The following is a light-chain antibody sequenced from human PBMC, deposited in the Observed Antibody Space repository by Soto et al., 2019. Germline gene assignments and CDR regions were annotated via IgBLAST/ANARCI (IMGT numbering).Light chain of an antibody. CDR3: SSYTSSSLVV. J-gene: IGLJ1*01. Sequence: QSVLTQPAAVSGSRGQSITISCTGTSSEVGGYNYVSWYQQHPGKAPKLMIYEVSNRPSGVSNRFSGSKSGNTASLTISGLQAEDEADYYCSSYTSSSLVVFGTGTKVTVL. V-gene: IGLV2-14*01. CDR2: EVS. CDR1: SSEVGGYNY.